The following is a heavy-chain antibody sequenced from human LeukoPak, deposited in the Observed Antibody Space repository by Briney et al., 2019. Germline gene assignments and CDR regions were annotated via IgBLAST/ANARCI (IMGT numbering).Heavy chain of an antibody. Sequence: ASVKVSCKASGYTFTGYYMHWVRQAPGQGLEWMGWINPNSGGTNYAQKFQGRVTTTRDTSISTAYMELSRLRSDDTAVYYCARGGSSGWIYYFDYWGQGTLVTVSS. D-gene: IGHD6-19*01. V-gene: IGHV1-2*02. CDR2: INPNSGGT. J-gene: IGHJ4*02. CDR1: GYTFTGYY. CDR3: ARGGSSGWIYYFDY.